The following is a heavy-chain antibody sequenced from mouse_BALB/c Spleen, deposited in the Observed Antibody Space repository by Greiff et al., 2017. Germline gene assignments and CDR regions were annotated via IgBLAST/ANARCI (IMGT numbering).Heavy chain of an antibody. Sequence: QVQLKESGAELMKPGASVKISCKATGYTFSSYWIEWVKQRPGHGLEWIGEILPGSGSTNYNEKFKGKATFTADTSSNTAFMQLSSLTSEDSAVYYCARSGDGYLAWFAYWGQGTLVTVSA. CDR2: ILPGSGST. V-gene: IGHV1-9*01. CDR3: ARSGDGYLAWFAY. D-gene: IGHD2-3*01. J-gene: IGHJ3*01. CDR1: GYTFSSYW.